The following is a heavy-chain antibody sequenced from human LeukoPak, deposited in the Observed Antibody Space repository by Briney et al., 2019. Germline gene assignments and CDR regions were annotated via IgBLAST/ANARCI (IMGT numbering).Heavy chain of an antibody. Sequence: ASVKVSCKASGYTFTSYGISWVRQAPGQGLEWMGWINPDTGSTRYAQKFQGRVTMTRDTSIRTAYMELSRLGSDDTAVYYCAKDLGSGSYQPSDYWGQGTLVTVSS. J-gene: IGHJ4*02. V-gene: IGHV1-2*02. CDR2: INPDTGST. CDR1: GYTFTSYG. D-gene: IGHD1-26*01. CDR3: AKDLGSGSYQPSDY.